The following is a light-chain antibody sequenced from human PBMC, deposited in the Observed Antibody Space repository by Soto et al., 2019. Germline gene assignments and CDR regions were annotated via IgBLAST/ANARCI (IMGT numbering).Light chain of an antibody. Sequence: DIQMTQSPSSLSASVGDRVTITCWTSQTISTYLNWYQHKPGKAPKLLIYAASTLDAGVPSRFSGSGSGTDFTLTISNLQSEDFATYHCQHYYSYPLSFAGGTKVEIK. CDR3: QHYYSYPLS. CDR1: QTISTY. J-gene: IGKJ4*01. CDR2: AAS. V-gene: IGKV1-39*01.